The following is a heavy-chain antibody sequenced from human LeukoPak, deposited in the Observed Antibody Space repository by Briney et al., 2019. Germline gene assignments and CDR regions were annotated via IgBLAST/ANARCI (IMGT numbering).Heavy chain of an antibody. D-gene: IGHD3-10*01. CDR1: GGSISSHY. J-gene: IGHJ6*03. V-gene: IGHV4-59*11. CDR2: IYYSGST. CDR3: ARGARYYYGSGSYGNYYMDV. Sequence: SETLSLTCTVSGGSISSHYWSWIRQPPGKRLEWIGYIYYSGSTNYNPSLKSRVTISVDTSKNQFSLKLSSVTAADTAVYYCARGARYYYGSGSYGNYYMDVWGKGTTVTVSS.